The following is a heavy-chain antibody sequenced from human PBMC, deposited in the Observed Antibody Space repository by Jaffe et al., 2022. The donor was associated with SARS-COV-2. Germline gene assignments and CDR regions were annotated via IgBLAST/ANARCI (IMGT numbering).Heavy chain of an antibody. V-gene: IGHV3-7*01. CDR2: IKQDGSEK. CDR3: AREHRIQLWPKIFDY. CDR1: GFTFSSYW. J-gene: IGHJ4*02. Sequence: EVQLVESGGGLVQPGGSLRLSCAASGFTFSSYWMSWVRQAPGKGLEWVANIKQDGSEKYYVDSVKGRFTISRDNAKNSLYLQMNSLRAEDTAVYYCAREHRIQLWPKIFDYWGQGTLVTVSS. D-gene: IGHD5-18*01.